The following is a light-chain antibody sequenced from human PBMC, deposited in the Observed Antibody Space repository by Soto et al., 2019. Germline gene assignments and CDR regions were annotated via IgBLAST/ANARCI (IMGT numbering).Light chain of an antibody. Sequence: QPVLTQSPSASASLGASVKLTCTLSSGHSSYAIAWHQQQPEKGPRYLMKLNSDGSHSKGDGIPDRFSGSSSGAERYLTISSLQSEDEAAYYCQTWGNCVFGGGTKLTVL. CDR2: LNSDGSH. CDR3: QTWGNCV. V-gene: IGLV4-69*01. J-gene: IGLJ3*02. CDR1: SGHSSYA.